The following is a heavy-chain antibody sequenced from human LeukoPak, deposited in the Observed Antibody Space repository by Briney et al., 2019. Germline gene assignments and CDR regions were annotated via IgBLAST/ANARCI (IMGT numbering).Heavy chain of an antibody. V-gene: IGHV3-23*01. J-gene: IGHJ4*02. CDR1: GFTSSSYA. CDR3: AKAAAAPGFDF. D-gene: IGHD6-13*01. CDR2: VSGSGDRM. Sequence: GGSLRLSCAASGFTSSSYALNWVRQAPGKGLEWVATVSGSGDRMYHADSVKGRFTISRDNSKNTIYLHMNSLRAEDTALYYCAKAAAAPGFDFWGQGTLVTVSS.